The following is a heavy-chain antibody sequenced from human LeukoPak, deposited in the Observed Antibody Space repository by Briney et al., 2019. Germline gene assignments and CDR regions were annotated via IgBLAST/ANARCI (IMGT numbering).Heavy chain of an antibody. V-gene: IGHV3-7*01. D-gene: IGHD3-10*01. CDR2: IKHDGSEKQDGSEK. CDR1: GSTFSQYW. Sequence: GGSLRLSCAASGSTFSQYWMSWVRQAPGKGLEWVANIKHDGSEKQDGSEKNYVDSVKGRFTISRDNAKNSLYLQMNSLRAEDTAVYYCARSGRGVDSFYFYMDVWGKGTTVTVSS. J-gene: IGHJ6*03. CDR3: ARSGRGVDSFYFYMDV.